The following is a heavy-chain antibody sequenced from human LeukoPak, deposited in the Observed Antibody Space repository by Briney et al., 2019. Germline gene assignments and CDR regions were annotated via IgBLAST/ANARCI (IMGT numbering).Heavy chain of an antibody. D-gene: IGHD6-19*01. J-gene: IGHJ1*01. V-gene: IGHV1-8*01. Sequence: ASVKVSCKASGGTFTSYDINWVRQATGQGLEWMGWMHPNSGNTGYAQNFQGRVTMTRNTSISTAYMELSSLRSEDTAVYYCARGGPVAATHKYFQHWGQGTLVTVSS. CDR1: GGTFTSYD. CDR2: MHPNSGNT. CDR3: ARGGPVAATHKYFQH.